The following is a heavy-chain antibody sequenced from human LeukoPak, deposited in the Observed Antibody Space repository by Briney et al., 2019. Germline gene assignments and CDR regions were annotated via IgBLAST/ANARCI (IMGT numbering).Heavy chain of an antibody. CDR2: ISASGGDT. CDR3: AKRGGNFYLDY. CDR1: GFTFSSYA. V-gene: IGHV3-23*01. J-gene: IGHJ4*02. Sequence: GGSLRLSCAASGFTFSSYAMSWVRQAPGKGLEWVSVISASGGDTDFADSVKGRFTISRDNSKNTLYLQMNSLRAEDTAVYYCAKRGGNFYLDYWGQGTLVTVSS. D-gene: IGHD4-23*01.